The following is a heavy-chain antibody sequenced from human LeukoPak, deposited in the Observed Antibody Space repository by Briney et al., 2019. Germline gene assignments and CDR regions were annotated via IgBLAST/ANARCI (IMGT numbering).Heavy chain of an antibody. J-gene: IGHJ1*01. CDR2: ISRRSRHV. CDR3: VRDLLGSGSTTAYLHH. CDR1: GFTFSDYS. V-gene: IGHV3-21*01. Sequence: GGSLRLSCAASGFTFSDYSMNWVRQAPGKGLEWVSSISRRSRHVYYAGSVKGRFTISRDNAWNSLYLQMNSLRAEDMAVYFCVRDLLGSGSTTAYLHHWGQGTLVTVSS. D-gene: IGHD1-1*01.